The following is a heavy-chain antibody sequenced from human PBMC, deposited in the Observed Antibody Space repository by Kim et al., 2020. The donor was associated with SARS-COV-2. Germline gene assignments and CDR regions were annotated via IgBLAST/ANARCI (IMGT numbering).Heavy chain of an antibody. CDR1: GYTFTSYG. J-gene: IGHJ6*02. CDR3: ARNFPRPYYDFWSALTHGMDV. V-gene: IGHV1-18*04. Sequence: ASVKVSCKASGYTFTSYGISWVRQAPGQGLEWMGWISAYNGNTNYAQKLQGRVTMTTDTSTSTAYMELRSLRSDDTAVYYCARNFPRPYYDFWSALTHGMDVWGQGTTVTVSS. CDR2: ISAYNGNT. D-gene: IGHD3-3*01.